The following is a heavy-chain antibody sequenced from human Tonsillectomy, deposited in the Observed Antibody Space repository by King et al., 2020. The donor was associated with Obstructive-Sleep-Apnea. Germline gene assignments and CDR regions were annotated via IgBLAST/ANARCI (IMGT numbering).Heavy chain of an antibody. CDR3: ARTRNWNDAVDY. Sequence: TLKESGPALVKPTQTLTLTCSFSGFSLSTSGMCVSWIRQPPGKALEWLALIDWDDVKYYSTSLNTRLTISKETSKNQVVLTMTNMYPVDTATYYCARTRNWNDAVDYWGQGTLVTVSS. CDR1: GFSLSTSGMC. J-gene: IGHJ4*02. V-gene: IGHV2-70*01. CDR2: IDWDDVK. D-gene: IGHD1-1*01.